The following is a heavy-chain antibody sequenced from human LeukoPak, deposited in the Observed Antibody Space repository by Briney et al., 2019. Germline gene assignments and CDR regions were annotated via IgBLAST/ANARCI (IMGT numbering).Heavy chain of an antibody. CDR1: GFTFSSYA. CDR2: ISGSGGST. Sequence: PGRSLRLSCAASGFTFSSYAMHWVRQAPGKGLEWVSAISGSGGSTYYADSVKGRFTISRDNSKNTLYLQMNSLRAEDTAVYYCAKSDVLLDSSSGYNFDYWGQGTLVTVSS. J-gene: IGHJ4*02. V-gene: IGHV3-23*01. CDR3: AKSDVLLDSSSGYNFDY. D-gene: IGHD6-6*01.